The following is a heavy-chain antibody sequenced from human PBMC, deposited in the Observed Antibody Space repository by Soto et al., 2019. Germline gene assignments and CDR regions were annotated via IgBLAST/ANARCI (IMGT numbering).Heavy chain of an antibody. Sequence: EVQLVESGGGLVQPGGSLRLSCAASGFTFNTYWMQWVRQAPGKGLVWVSRIKSDGSYTNYADSVKGRFTISRDNAKNTQSLQTNSLGAEATAVYYCATGGSGDFTYWGQGNLVTVSS. J-gene: IGHJ4*02. CDR2: IKSDGSYT. CDR3: ATGGSGDFTY. D-gene: IGHD2-21*01. V-gene: IGHV3-74*01. CDR1: GFTFNTYW.